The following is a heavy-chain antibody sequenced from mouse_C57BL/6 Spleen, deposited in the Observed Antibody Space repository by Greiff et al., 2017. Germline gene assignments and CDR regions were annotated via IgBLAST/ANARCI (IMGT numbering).Heavy chain of an antibody. Sequence: VQLQQPGAELVKPGASVKLSCKASGYTFTSYWMHWVKQRPGQGLEWIGMIHPNSGSTNYNEKFKSKATLTVDKSSSTAYMQLSSLTSEDSAVYYCAREGTYDYDGYYFDYWGQGTTLTVSS. D-gene: IGHD2-4*01. CDR3: AREGTYDYDGYYFDY. CDR1: GYTFTSYW. CDR2: IHPNSGST. J-gene: IGHJ2*01. V-gene: IGHV1-64*01.